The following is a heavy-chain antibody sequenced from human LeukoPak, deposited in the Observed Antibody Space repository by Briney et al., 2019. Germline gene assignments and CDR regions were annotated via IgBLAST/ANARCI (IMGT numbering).Heavy chain of an antibody. V-gene: IGHV4-34*01. J-gene: IGHJ6*03. CDR2: INYEGRT. CDR1: GGSLSGEY. CDR3: ARDYYYYYMDV. Sequence: ASETLSLTCAVSGGSLSGEYWSWIRQPPEKGLEWIGDINYEGRTNYNSTLKSRVTISADMSKTQFSLRLSSVTAADTAVYYCARDYYYYYMDVWGKGTTVTISS.